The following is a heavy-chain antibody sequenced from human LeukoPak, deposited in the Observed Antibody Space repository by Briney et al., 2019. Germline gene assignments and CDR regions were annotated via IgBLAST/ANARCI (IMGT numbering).Heavy chain of an antibody. J-gene: IGHJ4*02. D-gene: IGHD6-19*01. CDR3: AKAPPSTAVVSSFDY. CDR1: GFTFSSYG. CDR2: ISYDGSNK. Sequence: GGSLRLSCAASGFTFSSYGMHWVRQAPGKGLEWVAVISYDGSNKYYADSVKGRFTISRDNSKNTLYLQMNSLRAEDTAVYYCAKAPPSTAVVSSFDYWGQGTLVTVSS. V-gene: IGHV3-30*18.